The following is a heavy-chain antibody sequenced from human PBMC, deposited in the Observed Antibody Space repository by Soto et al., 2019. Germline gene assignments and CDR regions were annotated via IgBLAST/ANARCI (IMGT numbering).Heavy chain of an antibody. CDR1: GYTFPSYE. CDR2: MNPNSGNT. V-gene: IGHV1-8*01. J-gene: IGHJ5*02. D-gene: IGHD3-10*01. Sequence: QVQLVQSGAELKKPGASVKVSAKASGYTFPSYEINWVRQAPGQGLEWMGWMNPNSGNTGYAQKFQGRVTMTRNTSISTAYMELSSLRSEDTAVYYCAREHYGNSAWFDPWGQGTLVTVSS. CDR3: AREHYGNSAWFDP.